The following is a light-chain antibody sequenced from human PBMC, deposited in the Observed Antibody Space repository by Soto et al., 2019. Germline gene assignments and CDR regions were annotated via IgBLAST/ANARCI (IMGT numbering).Light chain of an antibody. CDR3: QQYDSYPLT. V-gene: IGKV1-5*03. J-gene: IGKJ4*01. CDR1: QSVSSW. CDR2: KAS. Sequence: DIQMTQSPSTLSASVGDRVTITCRASQSVSSWLAWYQQRPGNAPNLLIYKASSLESGVPSRFSGSGSGTEFPLTVSSLHPDDFATYYCQQYDSYPLTFGGGTKVDIK.